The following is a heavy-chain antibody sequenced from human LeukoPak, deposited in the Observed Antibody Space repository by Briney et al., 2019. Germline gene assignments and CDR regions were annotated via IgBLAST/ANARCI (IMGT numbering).Heavy chain of an antibody. J-gene: IGHJ3*02. CDR2: INSSSGGT. D-gene: IGHD2-2*01. CDR1: AYTLTVYC. CDR3: ARRYCDSTRCYDAFDI. V-gene: IGHV1-2*02. Sequence: ASVKVCCTASAYTLTVYCIHWVRHAPGQGQEWKGWINSSSGGTNYAQKFQGRVTMTRDTSISTAYMELSGLRSDDTAAYYCARRYCDSTRCYDAFDIWGQGTMVTVSS.